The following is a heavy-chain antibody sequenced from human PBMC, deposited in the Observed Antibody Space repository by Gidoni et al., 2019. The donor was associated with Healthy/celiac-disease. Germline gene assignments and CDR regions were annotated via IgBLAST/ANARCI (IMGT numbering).Heavy chain of an antibody. D-gene: IGHD4-17*01. CDR2: SIPIFGTA. CDR3: ARGRPYHGDQGTNNWFDP. V-gene: IGHV1-69*01. J-gene: IGHJ5*02. CDR1: GGTFSRYA. Sequence: QVQLVQSGAEVKKPGSSVTVSCKASGGTFSRYAISGVRQAPGQGLEWMGGSIPIFGTANYAQKFQGRVTITADESTSTAYMELSSLRSEDTAVYYCARGRPYHGDQGTNNWFDPWGQGTLVTVSS.